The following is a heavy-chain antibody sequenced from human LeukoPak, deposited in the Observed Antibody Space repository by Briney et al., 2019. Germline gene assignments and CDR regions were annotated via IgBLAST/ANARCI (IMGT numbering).Heavy chain of an antibody. Sequence: ASVKVSCKASGYTFTSYDINWVRQATGQGLEWMGWMNPNSGNTGYAQKFQGRVTVTRNTSISTAYMELSSLRSEDTAVYYCARVPRIAARPGGWFDPWGQGTLVTVSS. J-gene: IGHJ5*02. CDR2: MNPNSGNT. D-gene: IGHD6-6*01. CDR1: GYTFTSYD. V-gene: IGHV1-8*01. CDR3: ARVPRIAARPGGWFDP.